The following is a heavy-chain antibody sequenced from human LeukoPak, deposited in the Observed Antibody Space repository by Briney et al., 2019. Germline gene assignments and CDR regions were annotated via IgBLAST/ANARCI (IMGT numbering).Heavy chain of an antibody. Sequence: GASVKVSCKASGYTFTGYYMHWVRQAPGQGLEWMGWINPNSGGTNYAQKFQGWVTMTWDTSVSTAYMELSSLTSDDTAVYYCATKGDGYCRSTNCQGAFDFWGQGSMVIVSS. V-gene: IGHV1-2*04. D-gene: IGHD2-2*01. CDR1: GYTFTGYY. J-gene: IGHJ3*01. CDR3: ATKGDGYCRSTNCQGAFDF. CDR2: INPNSGGT.